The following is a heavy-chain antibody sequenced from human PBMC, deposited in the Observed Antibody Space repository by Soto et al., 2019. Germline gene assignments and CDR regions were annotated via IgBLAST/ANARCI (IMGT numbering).Heavy chain of an antibody. CDR1: GDTFNFYS. Sequence: QVQLVQSGAEVKRPGSSVKVSCKASGDTFNFYSINWVRQAPGVGLEWVGRVNPILSMSNYAQRFQGRVTMTADKSTSTASMELRSLRSEDTAIYYWARSYGSGYRAFDYWGQGALVTVSS. V-gene: IGHV1-69*02. CDR2: VNPILSMS. J-gene: IGHJ4*02. D-gene: IGHD3-10*01. CDR3: ARSYGSGYRAFDY.